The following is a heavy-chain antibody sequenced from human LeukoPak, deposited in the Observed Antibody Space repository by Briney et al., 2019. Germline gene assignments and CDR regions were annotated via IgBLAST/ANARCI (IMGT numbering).Heavy chain of an antibody. CDR1: GFTVSSNY. CDR3: ASVPWCGGDCYPWYFDL. J-gene: IGHJ2*01. Sequence: PGGSLRLSCAASGFTVSSNYMSWVRQTPGKGLEWVSVIYSGGSTYYADSVKGRFTISRDNAKNTLYLQMNSLRAEDTAVYYCASVPWCGGDCYPWYFDLWGRGTLVTVSS. D-gene: IGHD2-21*01. CDR2: IYSGGST. V-gene: IGHV3-66*01.